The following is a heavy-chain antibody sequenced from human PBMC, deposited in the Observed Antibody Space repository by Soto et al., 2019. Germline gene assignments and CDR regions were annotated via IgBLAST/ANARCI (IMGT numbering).Heavy chain of an antibody. V-gene: IGHV3-23*01. CDR3: AKDNDILTGYYEPGNAFDI. D-gene: IGHD3-9*01. Sequence: GGSLRLSCAASGFTFSSYAMSWVRQAPGKGLEWVSAISGSGDSTYYADSVKGRFTISRDNSKNTLYLQMNSLRAEDTAVYYCAKDNDILTGYYEPGNAFDIWGQGTMVTVSS. J-gene: IGHJ3*02. CDR1: GFTFSSYA. CDR2: ISGSGDST.